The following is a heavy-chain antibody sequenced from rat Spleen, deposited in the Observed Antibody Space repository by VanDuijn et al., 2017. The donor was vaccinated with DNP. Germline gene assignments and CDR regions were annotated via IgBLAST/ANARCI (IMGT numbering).Heavy chain of an antibody. V-gene: IGHV2-6*01. D-gene: IGHD4-3*01. CDR3: ARDLIIRDTTSAMDA. J-gene: IGHJ4*01. CDR2: ISNSGIT. Sequence: QVRLKESGPGLVQPSPTLSLTCPVSGFSLASYTVSWVRQPPGKGLEWIAAISNSGITYYNSALKSRLSISRDTSKSQVFLKLNSLQIEDTATYYCARDLIIRDTTSAMDAWGQGTSVTVSS. CDR1: GFSLASYT.